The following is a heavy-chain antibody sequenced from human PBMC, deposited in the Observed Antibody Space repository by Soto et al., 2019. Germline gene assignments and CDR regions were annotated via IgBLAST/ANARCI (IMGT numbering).Heavy chain of an antibody. CDR2: IYYSGST. CDR1: GGSISSYY. Sequence: SETLSLTCTVSGGSISSYYWSWIRQPPGKGLEWIGYIYYSGSTNYNPSLKSRVTISVDTSKNQFSLKLSSVTAADTAVYYCAGGYCSSTSCYDDDFDIWGQGTMVT. J-gene: IGHJ3*02. V-gene: IGHV4-59*08. CDR3: AGGYCSSTSCYDDDFDI. D-gene: IGHD2-2*01.